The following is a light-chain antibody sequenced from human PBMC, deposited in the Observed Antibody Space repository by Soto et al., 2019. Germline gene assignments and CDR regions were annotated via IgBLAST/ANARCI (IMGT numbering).Light chain of an antibody. Sequence: DIQMTQSPSTLSASVGDRVTITCRASQSISSWLAWYQQKPGKAPKLLIYKASSLESGVPSRFSGSVSGTEFTLTISSLQPDDFATYYSQQYNSYSRTFGQGTKVEIK. V-gene: IGKV1-5*03. J-gene: IGKJ1*01. CDR3: QQYNSYSRT. CDR2: KAS. CDR1: QSISSW.